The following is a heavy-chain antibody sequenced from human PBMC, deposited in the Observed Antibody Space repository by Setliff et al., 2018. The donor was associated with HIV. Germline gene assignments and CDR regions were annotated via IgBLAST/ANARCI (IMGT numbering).Heavy chain of an antibody. CDR3: AREPPSSNPTLQYAFDL. CDR1: GYTFTAYY. Sequence: SVKVSCKASGYTFTAYYIHWVRQAPGQGLEWMGWINPYSGGTNYAQNFQGWVTMTRDTSITTAYMELSRLTSDDTAVYFCAREPPSSNPTLQYAFDLWGQGTMVTVSS. D-gene: IGHD4-4*01. CDR2: INPYSGGT. J-gene: IGHJ3*01. V-gene: IGHV1-2*04.